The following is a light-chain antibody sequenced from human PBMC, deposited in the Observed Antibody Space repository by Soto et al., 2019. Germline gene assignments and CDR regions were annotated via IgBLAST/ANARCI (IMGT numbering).Light chain of an antibody. CDR1: QSVRSN. V-gene: IGKV3-15*01. CDR3: QQYNNWPPIT. Sequence: ETVMTQSPATLSVSPGERATLSCRASQSVRSNLAWYQQKPGQAPRLLIYDASTRSTGVPARFSGSGSGTEFTLTISSLQSEDFALYYCQQYNNWPPITFGQGTRLDIK. CDR2: DAS. J-gene: IGKJ5*01.